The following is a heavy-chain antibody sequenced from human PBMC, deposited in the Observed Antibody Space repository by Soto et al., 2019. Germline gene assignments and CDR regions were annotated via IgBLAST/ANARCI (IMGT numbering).Heavy chain of an antibody. CDR1: GYTFTSYY. V-gene: IGHV1-46*01. CDR3: ARFRAYCGGDCSSGLDY. J-gene: IGHJ4*02. CDR2: INPSGGST. D-gene: IGHD2-21*02. Sequence: GASVKVSCKASGYTFTSYYMHWVRQAPGQGLEWMGIINPSGGSTSYAQKFQGRVTMTRDTSTSTVYMELSSLRSEDTAVYYCARFRAYCGGDCSSGLDYWGQGTLVTVSS.